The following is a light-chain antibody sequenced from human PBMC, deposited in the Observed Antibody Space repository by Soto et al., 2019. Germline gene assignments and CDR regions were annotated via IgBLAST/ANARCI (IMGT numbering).Light chain of an antibody. J-gene: IGKJ3*01. V-gene: IGKV3-20*01. CDR1: QGVTTAY. Sequence: EIVLTQSPGTLSLSPGERATLSCRASQGVTTAYLAWYQHKPGQAPRLLIYGASNRATGVPDRFSGSGSGTDFTHTISRLEPEDFAVYSCQQYGGSPLFTFGPGTKVDFK. CDR3: QQYGGSPLFT. CDR2: GAS.